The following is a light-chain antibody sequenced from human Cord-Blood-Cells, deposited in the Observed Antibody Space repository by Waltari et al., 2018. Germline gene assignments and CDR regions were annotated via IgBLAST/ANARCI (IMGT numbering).Light chain of an antibody. CDR3: CSYAGSSYV. Sequence: QSALTQPRSVSGSPGQSVTISCTGTSSDVGGYNYVSWYQQHPGKAPKLMIYDVSNLPSGVPDRFSGSKSVNTASLTISGLQAEDEADYYCCSYAGSSYVFGTGTKVTVL. CDR1: SSDVGGYNY. V-gene: IGLV2-11*01. J-gene: IGLJ1*01. CDR2: DVS.